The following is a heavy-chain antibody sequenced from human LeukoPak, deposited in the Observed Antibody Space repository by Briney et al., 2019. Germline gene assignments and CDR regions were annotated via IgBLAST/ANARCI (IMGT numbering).Heavy chain of an antibody. V-gene: IGHV3-48*03. CDR2: ISSSGRTI. Sequence: PGGSLRLSCAASGFTFSSYEMNWVRQAPGKGLEWVSYISSSGRTIYYADSVKGRFTMSRDNANNSLYPQMNSLRAEDTAIYYCARAARGVASNFDYWGQGTLVTVSS. J-gene: IGHJ4*02. CDR3: ARAARGVASNFDY. D-gene: IGHD2-15*01. CDR1: GFTFSSYE.